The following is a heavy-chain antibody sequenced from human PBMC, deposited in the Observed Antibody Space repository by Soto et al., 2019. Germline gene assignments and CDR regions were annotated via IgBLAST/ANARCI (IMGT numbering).Heavy chain of an antibody. CDR2: IYYSGST. Sequence: PSETLSLTCTVSGGSISSGGYYWSWIRQHPGKGLEWIGYIYYSGSTYYNPSLKSRVTISVDMSKNQFSLKLSSVTAADTAVYYCARTSGTDYGDYIPFDYWGQGTLVTVS. J-gene: IGHJ4*02. V-gene: IGHV4-31*03. CDR3: ARTSGTDYGDYIPFDY. D-gene: IGHD4-17*01. CDR1: GGSISSGGYY.